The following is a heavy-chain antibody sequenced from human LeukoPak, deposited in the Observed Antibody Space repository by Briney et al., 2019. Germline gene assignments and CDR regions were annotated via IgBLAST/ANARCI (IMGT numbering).Heavy chain of an antibody. Sequence: PVGSLRLSCAASVFTFSSYEMNWVRQAPGKGLEWVSYISSSGSTIYYADSVKGRFTISRDNAKNSLYLQMNSLRAEDTAVYYCAIMGDLNYFYYWVQGTLVTVSS. CDR1: VFTFSSYE. CDR2: ISSSGSTI. CDR3: AIMGDLNYFYY. J-gene: IGHJ4*02. D-gene: IGHD3-16*01. V-gene: IGHV3-48*03.